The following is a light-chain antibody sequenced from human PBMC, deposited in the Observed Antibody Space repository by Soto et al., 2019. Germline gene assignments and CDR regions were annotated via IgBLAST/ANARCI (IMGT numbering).Light chain of an antibody. V-gene: IGKV3D-20*01. CDR2: DTS. CDR1: QRVSGGF. Sequence: EIVLRQSPGTLSLSPGERATLYCRASQRVSGGFLAWYQQKPGLAPRLILYDTSFRATGIPDRFSGSGSGTDFTLTISRLEPEDFALYYCQQYGNSPITFGQGTRLEIK. J-gene: IGKJ5*01. CDR3: QQYGNSPIT.